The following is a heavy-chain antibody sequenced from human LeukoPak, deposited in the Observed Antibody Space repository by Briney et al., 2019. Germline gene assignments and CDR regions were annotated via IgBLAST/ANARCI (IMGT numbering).Heavy chain of an antibody. D-gene: IGHD3-10*01. Sequence: SETLSLTCAVYGGSFSGYYWSWIRQPPGKGLEWIGEINHSGSTNYNPSLKSRVTISVDTSRNQFSLKLSSVTAADTAVYYCARAEIRYGSGSYRNFDYWGQGTLVTVSS. CDR2: INHSGST. J-gene: IGHJ4*02. CDR3: ARAEIRYGSGSYRNFDY. CDR1: GGSFSGYY. V-gene: IGHV4-34*01.